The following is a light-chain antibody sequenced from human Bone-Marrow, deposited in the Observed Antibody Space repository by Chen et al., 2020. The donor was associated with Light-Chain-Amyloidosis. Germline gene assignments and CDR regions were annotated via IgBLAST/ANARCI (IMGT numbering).Light chain of an antibody. CDR1: QTISSNY. CDR3: QQYGTSPLT. V-gene: IGKV3-20*01. CDR2: GSS. Sequence: EIVSTQPPGTPSFSPGEGANLSCRASQTISSNYLTWYQQKFGQAPRLLIYGSSSRATGIPDRFTGSGSGTDFTLTINRLEPEDFAMYYCQQYGTSPLTFGGGTKVEIK. J-gene: IGKJ4*01.